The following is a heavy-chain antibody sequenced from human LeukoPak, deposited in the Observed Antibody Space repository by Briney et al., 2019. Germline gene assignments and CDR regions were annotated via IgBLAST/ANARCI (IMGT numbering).Heavy chain of an antibody. V-gene: IGHV4-39*07. Sequence: SETLSLTCTVSGGSISSSIYYWGWIRQPPGKGLEWIGSIYYSGSTYYNPSLKSRVTISVDTSKNQFSLKLSSVTAADTAVYYCARVGYSSGWYHYYYYYMDVWGKGTTVTVSS. D-gene: IGHD6-19*01. J-gene: IGHJ6*03. CDR1: GGSISSSIYY. CDR2: IYYSGST. CDR3: ARVGYSSGWYHYYYYYMDV.